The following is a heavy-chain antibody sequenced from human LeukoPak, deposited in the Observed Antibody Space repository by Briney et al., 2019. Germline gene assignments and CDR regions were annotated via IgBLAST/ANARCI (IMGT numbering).Heavy chain of an antibody. J-gene: IGHJ6*03. V-gene: IGHV3-20*04. Sequence: GGSLRLSCAASGFTFDDFGMSWVRQAPGKGLEWVSGMNWNGASTGYADSVKGRFTISRDNAKNSLYLQMNSLGAEDTALYYCVRVMGYCSDGSCYPRGVGYYYMGVWGKGTTVTIS. D-gene: IGHD2-15*01. CDR1: GFTFDDFG. CDR2: MNWNGAST. CDR3: VRVMGYCSDGSCYPRGVGYYYMGV.